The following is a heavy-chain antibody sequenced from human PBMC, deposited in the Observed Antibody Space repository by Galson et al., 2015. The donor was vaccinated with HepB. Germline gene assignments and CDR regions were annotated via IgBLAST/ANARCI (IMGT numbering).Heavy chain of an antibody. V-gene: IGHV1-18*01. D-gene: IGHD3-22*01. Sequence: SVKVSCKASGYTFTSYGISWVRQAPGQGLEWMGWISAYNGNTNYAQKLQGRVTMTTDTSTSTAYMELWSLRSDDTAVYYCAREGSRGWVYYYDSSGYSEFDYWGQGTLVTVSS. CDR1: GYTFTSYG. J-gene: IGHJ4*02. CDR3: AREGSRGWVYYYDSSGYSEFDY. CDR2: ISAYNGNT.